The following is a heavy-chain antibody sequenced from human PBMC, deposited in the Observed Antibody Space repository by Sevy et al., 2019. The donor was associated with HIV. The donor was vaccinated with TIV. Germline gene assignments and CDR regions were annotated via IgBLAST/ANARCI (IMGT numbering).Heavy chain of an antibody. CDR1: GFTFRSYA. V-gene: IGHV3-23*01. Sequence: GGSLRLSCAASGFTFRSYAMSWVRQAPGKGLEWVSTLSGSGNTIYYADSVKGRFTISRDNSKNTLYLQMNSLRAQDTAIYYCAKNGAGYSSGWETGSDYWGQGTLVTVSS. J-gene: IGHJ4*02. CDR2: LSGSGNTI. D-gene: IGHD6-19*01. CDR3: AKNGAGYSSGWETGSDY.